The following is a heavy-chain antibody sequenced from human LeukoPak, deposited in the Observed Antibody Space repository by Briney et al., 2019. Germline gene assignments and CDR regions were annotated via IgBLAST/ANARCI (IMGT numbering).Heavy chain of an antibody. CDR2: INAGNSNT. CDR1: GYTFTSYA. Sequence: EASVKVSCKASGYTFTSYAMHWVRQAPGQRLEWMGWINAGNSNTKYSQKFQGRVTITRDTSASTAYMELSSLRSEDTAVYYCARTTGIVATIDYWGQGTLVTVSS. CDR3: ARTTGIVATIDY. V-gene: IGHV1-3*01. J-gene: IGHJ4*02. D-gene: IGHD5-12*01.